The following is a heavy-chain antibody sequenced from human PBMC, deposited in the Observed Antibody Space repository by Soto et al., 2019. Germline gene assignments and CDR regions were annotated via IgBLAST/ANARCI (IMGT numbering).Heavy chain of an antibody. Sequence: ASETLSLTCTVSGGSISGYYWSWIRQPPGKGLEWIGYIYHSGSTDYNPSLKSRVTISVDTSKNQFSLKLNSVTAADTAVYYCARVIAATDTISVWFDPWGQGTLVTVSS. CDR2: IYHSGST. CDR3: ARVIAATDTISVWFDP. J-gene: IGHJ5*02. CDR1: GGSISGYY. V-gene: IGHV4-59*12. D-gene: IGHD6-13*01.